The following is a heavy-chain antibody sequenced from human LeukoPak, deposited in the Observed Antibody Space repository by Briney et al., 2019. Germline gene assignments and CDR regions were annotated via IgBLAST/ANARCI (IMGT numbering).Heavy chain of an antibody. D-gene: IGHD4-17*01. V-gene: IGHV3-23*01. CDR1: GFTFSNAW. CDR2: ISGSGGST. CDR3: AKALDYGDPSFDY. Sequence: GGSLRLSCAASGFTFSNAWMSWVRQAPGKGLEWVSAISGSGGSTYYADSVKGRFTISRDNSKNTLYLQMNSLRAEDTAVYYCAKALDYGDPSFDYWGQGTLVTVSS. J-gene: IGHJ4*02.